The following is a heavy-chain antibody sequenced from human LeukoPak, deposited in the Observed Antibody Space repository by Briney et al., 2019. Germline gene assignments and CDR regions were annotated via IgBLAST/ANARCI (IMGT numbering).Heavy chain of an antibody. CDR2: ISSDGSNR. J-gene: IGHJ4*02. CDR1: GFTFTFSRFA. Sequence: GSLRLSCAASGFTFTFSRFAMHWVRQAPGKGLEWLAVISSDGSNRYYADSVKGRFTLSRDNSEDTLYLQMNSLKPEDTAVYFCANGASGWYFDYWGQGTLVTVSS. V-gene: IGHV3-30-3*01. D-gene: IGHD6-19*01. CDR3: ANGASGWYFDY.